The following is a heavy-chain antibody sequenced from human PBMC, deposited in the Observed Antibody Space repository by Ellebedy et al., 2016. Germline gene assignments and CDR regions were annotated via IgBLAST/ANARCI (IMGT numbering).Heavy chain of an antibody. CDR3: AKGKGGVSYSSSWEPYYYYGMDV. D-gene: IGHD6-13*01. V-gene: IGHV3-23*01. J-gene: IGHJ6*02. Sequence: GESLKISCAASGFTFSSYAMSWVRQAPGKGLEWVSTISGSAGSTYYADSVKGRFTISRDNSKDTLYLQMNSLRAEDTAVYYCAKGKGGVSYSSSWEPYYYYGMDVWGQGTTVTVSS. CDR1: GFTFSSYA. CDR2: ISGSAGST.